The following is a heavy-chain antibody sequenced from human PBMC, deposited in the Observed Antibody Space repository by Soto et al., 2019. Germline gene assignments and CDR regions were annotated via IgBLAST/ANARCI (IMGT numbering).Heavy chain of an antibody. V-gene: IGHV4-34*01. J-gene: IGHJ3*02. CDR2: INHSGST. CDR1: GGSFSGYY. D-gene: IGHD7-27*01. Sequence: PSETLSLTCAVYGGSFSGYYCSWIRQPPGKGLEWIGEINHSGSTNYNPSLKSRVTISVDTSKNQFSLKLSSVTAADTAVYYCARGQSPLGNAFDIWGQGTMVTVSS. CDR3: ARGQSPLGNAFDI.